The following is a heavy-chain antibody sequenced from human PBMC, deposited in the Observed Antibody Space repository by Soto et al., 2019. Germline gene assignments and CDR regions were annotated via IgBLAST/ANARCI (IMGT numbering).Heavy chain of an antibody. CDR1: GFSFSTFE. V-gene: IGHV3-23*01. D-gene: IGHD3-16*01. Sequence: EVQLLESGGGLVQPGESLRLSCAASGFSFSTFEMSWVLQAPGRGLEWVSFISDDSSRTYYADAVKGRFTISRDNSKHTLYLQMNSLTAEDTAVYACVKGGWLDFWGQGTLVTVSS. CDR3: VKGGWLDF. J-gene: IGHJ5*01. CDR2: ISDDSSRT.